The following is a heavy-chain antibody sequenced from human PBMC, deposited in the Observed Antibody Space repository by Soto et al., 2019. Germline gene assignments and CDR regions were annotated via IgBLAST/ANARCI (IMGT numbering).Heavy chain of an antibody. CDR3: AGDSSGPDAMFGMDV. Sequence: PGGSLRLSCAASGFTVSSNYISWVRQAPGKGLEWVSPLYSGGSTYYAESVKGRFTISRDNSKNTLYLQMNSLRAEDTAVYYCAGDSSGPDAMFGMDVWGQGTTVTVSS. D-gene: IGHD3-22*01. CDR1: GFTVSSNY. CDR2: LYSGGST. J-gene: IGHJ6*02. V-gene: IGHV3-66*01.